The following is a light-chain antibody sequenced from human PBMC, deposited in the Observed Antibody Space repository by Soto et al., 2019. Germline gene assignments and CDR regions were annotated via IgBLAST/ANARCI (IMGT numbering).Light chain of an antibody. J-gene: IGKJ4*01. CDR1: QSLLDSDDGNTY. V-gene: IGKV2-40*01. CDR2: TVS. CDR3: MQRIEFPLT. Sequence: DIVMTQTPLSLPVTPGELASISCGSSQSLLDSDDGNTYLDWYLQKPGQSPQLLIYTVSYRASGVPDRFSGSGSGTDFTLKISRVEAEDVGVYYCMQRIEFPLTFGGGTKVEIK.